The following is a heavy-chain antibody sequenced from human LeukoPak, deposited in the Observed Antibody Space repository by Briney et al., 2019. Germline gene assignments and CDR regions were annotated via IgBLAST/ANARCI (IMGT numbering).Heavy chain of an antibody. CDR2: INASGATT. D-gene: IGHD3-16*01. CDR1: GFNFSIYA. CDR3: AKVRKGVGAFDL. J-gene: IGHJ3*01. V-gene: IGHV3-23*01. Sequence: PGGSLRLSCAASGFNFSIYAMSWVRQAPGRGLQWVSGINASGATTYYADSLKGRFTVSRDISKNTLYLQMNSLRAEDTAIYYCAKVRKGVGAFDLWGQGTMVTVSS.